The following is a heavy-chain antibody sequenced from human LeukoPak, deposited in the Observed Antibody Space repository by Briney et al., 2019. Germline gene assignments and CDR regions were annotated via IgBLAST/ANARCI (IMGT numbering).Heavy chain of an antibody. CDR2: LFPGGST. D-gene: IGHD6-13*01. CDR3: ARAPIAPAGTYYYGMDV. Sequence: PGGSLRLSCAASGFTVTNNYMIWVRQAPGEVLDWGSYLFPGGSTFYPDSVKGRFTISRDSYKNTLFLQMDSLRAEDTAVYYCARAPIAPAGTYYYGMDVWGEGTTVTVSS. V-gene: IGHV3-66*01. CDR1: GFTVTNNY. J-gene: IGHJ6*04.